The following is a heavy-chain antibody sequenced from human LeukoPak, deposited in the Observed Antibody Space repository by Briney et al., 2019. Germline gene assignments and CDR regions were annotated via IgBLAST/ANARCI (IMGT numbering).Heavy chain of an antibody. D-gene: IGHD4-17*01. J-gene: IGHJ5*02. CDR3: ARSRKYGAVTTYSWFDP. V-gene: IGHV4-39*01. CDR1: GGSISSSTYY. Sequence: SETLSLTCTVSGGSISSSTYYWGWIRQPPGRGLEWIASVSYTGSTTYNPSLKSRVTISVDTSKTQFSLKLSSVTAADTAVYYCARSRKYGAVTTYSWFDPWAGEPWSSSPQ. CDR2: VSYTGST.